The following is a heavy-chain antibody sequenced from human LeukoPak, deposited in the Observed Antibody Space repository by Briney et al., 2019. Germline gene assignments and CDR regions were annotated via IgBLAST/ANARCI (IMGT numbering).Heavy chain of an antibody. Sequence: GGSLRLSCAASGFTFSSYWMHWVRQPPGEGLVWVSRINTDGSSTSYADSVKGRFTISRDNAKNTLYLQMNSLRAEDTAVYYCARDLIGGNTDYWGQGTLVTVSS. V-gene: IGHV3-74*01. CDR1: GFTFSSYW. CDR3: ARDLIGGNTDY. J-gene: IGHJ4*02. CDR2: INTDGSST. D-gene: IGHD4-23*01.